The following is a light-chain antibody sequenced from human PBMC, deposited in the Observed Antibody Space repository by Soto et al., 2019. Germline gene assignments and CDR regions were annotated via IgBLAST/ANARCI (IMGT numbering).Light chain of an antibody. V-gene: IGLV2-23*02. CDR2: EVS. CDR3: CSYAGSSTSV. J-gene: IGLJ1*01. CDR1: SSDVGSYNL. Sequence: QPVLTQPASVSGSPGQSITISCTGTSSDVGSYNLVSWYQQHPGKAPKLMIYEVSKRPSGVSNRFSGSKSGNTASLTISGLQAEDEADYYCCSYAGSSTSVFGTGTKVTVL.